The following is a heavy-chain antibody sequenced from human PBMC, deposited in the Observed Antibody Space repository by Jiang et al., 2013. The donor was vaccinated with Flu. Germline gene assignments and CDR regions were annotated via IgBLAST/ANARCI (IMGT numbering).Heavy chain of an antibody. CDR3: AGGNPANGHRIDY. V-gene: IGHV3-74*01. CDR2: IHPDGTNT. D-gene: IGHD2-8*01. Sequence: VQLVESGGGLVQPGRSLRLSCAASGFAFSSRWMHWVRQVPGEGLVWVARIHPDGTNTAHADSVEGRFTISRDNARTTLYLQMNSLRADDTAIYYCAGGNPANGHRIDYWGQGTLVTVSS. J-gene: IGHJ4*02. CDR1: GFAFSSRW.